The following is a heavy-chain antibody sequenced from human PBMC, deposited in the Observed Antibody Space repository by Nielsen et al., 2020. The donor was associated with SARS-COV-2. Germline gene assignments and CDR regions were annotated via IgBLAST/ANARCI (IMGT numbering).Heavy chain of an antibody. J-gene: IGHJ4*02. Sequence: SGPTLVKPTQTLTLTCTFSGFSLSTSGMCVSWIRQPPGKALEWLARIDWDDDKYYSTSLKTRLTISKDTSKNQVVLTMTNMDPVDTATYCCARISAGRATTDYWGQGTLVTVSS. V-gene: IGHV2-70*11. CDR3: ARISAGRATTDY. CDR2: IDWDDDK. CDR1: GFSLSTSGMC. D-gene: IGHD5-12*01.